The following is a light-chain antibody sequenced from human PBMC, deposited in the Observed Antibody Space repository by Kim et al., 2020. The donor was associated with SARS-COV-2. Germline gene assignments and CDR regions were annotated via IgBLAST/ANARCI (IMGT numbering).Light chain of an antibody. J-gene: IGLJ1*01. CDR3: QSYDSSLSGYV. CDR1: HSNIGAGYD. Sequence: QSVLTQPPPVSGAPGQRVTVSCTGTHSNIGAGYDVHWYQQFPGMAPKLLIYGDINRPSGVPDRFSGSKSGSSASLVITGLQPEDEADYYCQSYDSSLSGYVFGSGTKVTVL. V-gene: IGLV1-40*01. CDR2: GDI.